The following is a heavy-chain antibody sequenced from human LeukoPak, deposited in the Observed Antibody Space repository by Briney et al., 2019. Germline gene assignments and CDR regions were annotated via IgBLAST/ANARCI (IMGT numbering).Heavy chain of an antibody. V-gene: IGHV3-33*01. Sequence: GRSLRLSCAASGFTFSDSGMYWVRQSPGKGLEWVALIWYDGSNKYYADSVKGRFTISRDNAKSSLYLQMNSLRVEDTAVYYCAREISSWYRTEGRFDPWGQGTLVTVSS. D-gene: IGHD6-13*01. CDR2: IWYDGSNK. J-gene: IGHJ5*02. CDR1: GFTFSDSG. CDR3: AREISSWYRTEGRFDP.